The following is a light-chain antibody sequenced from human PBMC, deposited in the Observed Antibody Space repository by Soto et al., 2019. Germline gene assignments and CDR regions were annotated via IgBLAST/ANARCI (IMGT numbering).Light chain of an antibody. Sequence: DIQMTQSPSSLSASVGDRVTITCRASQSISSYLNWYQQKPGKAPKLLIYAASSLQSGVPSRFSGRCSGTDFTLTISSLQPEDFATYSCQQSYSTPLYTFGQGTKLEIK. CDR1: QSISSY. CDR2: AAS. CDR3: QQSYSTPLYT. J-gene: IGKJ2*01. V-gene: IGKV1-39*01.